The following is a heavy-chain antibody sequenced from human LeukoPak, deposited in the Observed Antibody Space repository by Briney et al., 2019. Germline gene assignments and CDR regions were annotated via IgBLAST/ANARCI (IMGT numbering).Heavy chain of an antibody. D-gene: IGHD6-19*01. CDR2: INHSGST. J-gene: IGHJ4*02. CDR3: ARGGESTSGWFPYYFDS. V-gene: IGHV4-34*01. CDR1: GGSFSGYY. Sequence: SETLSLTCAVYGGSFSGYYWSWIRQPPGKGLEWIGEINHSGSTNYNPSLKSRVTMSVDTSKNQFSLQLNSVTPEDTAIYYCARGGESTSGWFPYYFDSWGQGALVTVSS.